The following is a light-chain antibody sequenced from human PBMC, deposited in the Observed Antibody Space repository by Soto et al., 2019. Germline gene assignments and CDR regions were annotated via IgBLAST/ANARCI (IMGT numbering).Light chain of an antibody. V-gene: IGKV3-20*01. CDR3: QQYYNWPLT. CDR1: QSVSSNY. CDR2: GAS. J-gene: IGKJ4*01. Sequence: EIVLTQSPGTLSLSPGERATLSCRASQSVSSNYLAWYQQKPGQAPRLLIYGASSRVTGIPDRFSGSGSGTDFSLTISRLEPEDFAVYYCQQYYNWPLTFGGGTKVEIK.